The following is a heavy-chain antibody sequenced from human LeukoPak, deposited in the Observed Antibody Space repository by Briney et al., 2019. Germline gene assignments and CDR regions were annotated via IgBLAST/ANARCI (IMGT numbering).Heavy chain of an antibody. Sequence: ASVKVSCKASGYTFTSYDINWVRQATGQGLEWMGWMNPNSGNTGYAQKFQGRVTMTRNTSISTAYMELSSLRSEDTAVYYCASPTGDQTTVTKDAFDIWGQGTMVTVSS. CDR2: MNPNSGNT. CDR1: GYTFTSYD. J-gene: IGHJ3*02. V-gene: IGHV1-8*01. CDR3: ASPTGDQTTVTKDAFDI. D-gene: IGHD4-17*01.